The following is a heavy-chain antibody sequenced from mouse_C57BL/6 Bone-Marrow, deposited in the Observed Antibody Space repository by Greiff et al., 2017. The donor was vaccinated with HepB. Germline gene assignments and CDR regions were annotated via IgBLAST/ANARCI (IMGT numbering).Heavy chain of an antibody. CDR2: ISSGGSYT. Sequence: EVKVVESGGDLVKPGGSLKLSCAASGFTFSSYGMSWVRQTPDKRLEWVAPISSGGSYTYYHESVKGRFTISRDNAKNTLYLQMSSLKSEDTAMYYCACESPPPTVDVMDDWCQGNSVTVTA. V-gene: IGHV5-6*01. D-gene: IGHD1-1*01. CDR1: GFTFSSYG. CDR3: ACESPPPTVDVMDD. J-gene: IGHJ4*01.